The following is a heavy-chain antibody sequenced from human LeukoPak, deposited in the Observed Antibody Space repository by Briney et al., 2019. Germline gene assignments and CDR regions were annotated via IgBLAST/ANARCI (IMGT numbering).Heavy chain of an antibody. CDR1: GGSISRSNW. D-gene: IGHD2-2*01. V-gene: IGHV4-4*02. CDR3: ARIMGRGYCISTSCRGDWFDP. Sequence: SETLSLTCAVSGGSISRSNWWSWVRQPPGKGLEWIGEIYHSGSTNYNPSLKSRVTISVDKSKNQFSLKLSSVTAADTAVCYCARIMGRGYCISTSCRGDWFDPWGQGTLVTVSS. J-gene: IGHJ5*02. CDR2: IYHSGST.